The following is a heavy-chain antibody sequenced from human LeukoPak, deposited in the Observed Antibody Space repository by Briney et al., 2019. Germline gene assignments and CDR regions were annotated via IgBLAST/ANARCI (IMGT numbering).Heavy chain of an antibody. CDR1: GGTFSSYA. Sequence: GASVKVSCTASGGTFSSYAISWVRQAPGQGLEWMGRIIPIFGIANYAQKFQGRVTITADKSTSTAYMELSSLRSEDTAVYYCARAVYYDSSGPDFQHWGQGTLVTVSS. CDR3: ARAVYYDSSGPDFQH. J-gene: IGHJ1*01. D-gene: IGHD3-22*01. CDR2: IIPIFGIA. V-gene: IGHV1-69*04.